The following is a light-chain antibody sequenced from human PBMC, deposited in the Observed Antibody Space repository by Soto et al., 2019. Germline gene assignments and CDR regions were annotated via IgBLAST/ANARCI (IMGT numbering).Light chain of an antibody. V-gene: IGLV2-23*01. CDR2: DGS. CDR3: SYDAGISALV. Sequence: QSALTQPASVSGSPGQSITISCTGTSSDVGSYNLVSWYQQHPGKAPKLMIYDGSKRPSGVSDCFSGSKSGNTASLTISVLAAEDEAYYYCSYDAGISALVFGGGTKVTVL. J-gene: IGLJ2*01. CDR1: SSDVGSYNL.